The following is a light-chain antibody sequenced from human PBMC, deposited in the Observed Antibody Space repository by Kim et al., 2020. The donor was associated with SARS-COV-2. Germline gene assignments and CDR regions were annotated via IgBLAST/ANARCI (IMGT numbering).Light chain of an antibody. CDR3: QQYGSSPQT. CDR2: SAS. CDR1: QSLNTNS. V-gene: IGKV3-20*01. Sequence: EIVLTQSPGTLSLSAGERATLSCRASQSLNTNSLAWYQQRPGQAPRLLIYSASSRATGIPDRFSGSGSGTDFTLTISRLEPEDFALYFCQQYGSSPQTFGQVTKVDIK. J-gene: IGKJ1*01.